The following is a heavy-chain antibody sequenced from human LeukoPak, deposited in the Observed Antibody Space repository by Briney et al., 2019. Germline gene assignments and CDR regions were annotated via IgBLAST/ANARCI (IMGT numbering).Heavy chain of an antibody. CDR1: GGSISSYY. J-gene: IGHJ5*02. V-gene: IGHV4-59*08. CDR3: ARTWKYRFDP. D-gene: IGHD1-1*01. CDR2: IYYSGST. Sequence: PSGALSLTCTVSGGSISSYYWSWIRQPPGKGLEWIGYIYYSGSTNYNPSLKSRVTISVDTSKDQISLKLSSVTAADTAVYYCARTWKYRFDPWGQGTLVTVSS.